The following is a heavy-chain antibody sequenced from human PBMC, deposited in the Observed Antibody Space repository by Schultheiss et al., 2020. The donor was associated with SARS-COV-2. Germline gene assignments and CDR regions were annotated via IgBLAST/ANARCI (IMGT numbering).Heavy chain of an antibody. V-gene: IGHV6-1*01. CDR1: GDSVSSTSAA. D-gene: IGHD5-24*01. J-gene: IGHJ4*02. CDR2: TYYRSKWYS. CDR3: ARGDGYFDY. Sequence: SQTLSLTCAISGDSVSSTSAAWNWIRQSPSRGLEWLGRTYYRSKWYSDYAVSVKSRVSISADTSKNQFSLQLNSVTPQDAAVYYCARGDGYFDYWGQGTLVTVSS.